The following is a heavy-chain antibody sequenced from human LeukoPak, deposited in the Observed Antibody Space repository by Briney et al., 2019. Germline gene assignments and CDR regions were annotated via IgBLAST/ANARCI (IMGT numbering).Heavy chain of an antibody. CDR1: GGSISSYY. CDR3: ARTPIYYFDNSGYYN. J-gene: IGHJ4*02. D-gene: IGHD3-22*01. V-gene: IGHV4-59*12. Sequence: SETLSLTCTVSGGSISSYYWSWIRQPPGKGLEWIGYIYYSGSTNYNPSLKSRVTMSIDASKNQFSLKLTSVTAADTAVYYCARTPIYYFDNSGYYNWGQGTLVTVSS. CDR2: IYYSGST.